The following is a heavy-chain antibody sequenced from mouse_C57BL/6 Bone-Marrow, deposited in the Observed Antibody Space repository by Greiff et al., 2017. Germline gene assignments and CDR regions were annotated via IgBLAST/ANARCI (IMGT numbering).Heavy chain of an antibody. CDR3: ARKRRWDRTYWYFDV. Sequence: QVQLQQSGPGLVQPSQSLSITCTVSGFSLTSYGVHWVRQSPGKGLEWLGVIWSGGSTDYNAAFISRLSISKDNSKSQVFFKSKCLQADDTAIYYCARKRRWDRTYWYFDVWGTGTTVTVSS. D-gene: IGHD3-3*01. J-gene: IGHJ1*03. CDR2: IWSGGST. V-gene: IGHV2-2*01. CDR1: GFSLTSYG.